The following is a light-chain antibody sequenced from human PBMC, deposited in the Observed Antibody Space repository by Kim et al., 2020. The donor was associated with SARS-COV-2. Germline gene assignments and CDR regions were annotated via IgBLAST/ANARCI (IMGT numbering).Light chain of an antibody. CDR3: QQYGSSSWT. Sequence: YPGERATLSCRASQSVSSSYLAWYQRKPGQPPRLLIYGASSRATGIPDRFSGSGSGTDFTLTISRLEPEDFAVYYCQQYGSSSWTFGQGTKVDIK. CDR1: QSVSSSY. J-gene: IGKJ1*01. CDR2: GAS. V-gene: IGKV3-20*01.